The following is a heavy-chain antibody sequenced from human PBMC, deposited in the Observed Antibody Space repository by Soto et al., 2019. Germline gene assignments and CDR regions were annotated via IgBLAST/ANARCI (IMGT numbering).Heavy chain of an antibody. CDR1: GGSISSSIW. D-gene: IGHD6-13*01. CDR3: ATSPGSAAGDY. Sequence: SETLSLTCAVSGGSISSSIWWNWVRQPPGKGLEWIGEIYHSGSTNYNPSLKSRVTISVDKSKNQFSLRLSSVTAADTAVYYCATSPGSAAGDYWGQGTLVTSPQ. CDR2: IYHSGST. J-gene: IGHJ4*02. V-gene: IGHV4-4*02.